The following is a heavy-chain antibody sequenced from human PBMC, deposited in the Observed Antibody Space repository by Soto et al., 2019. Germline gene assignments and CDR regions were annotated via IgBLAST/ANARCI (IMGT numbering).Heavy chain of an antibody. D-gene: IGHD3-16*01. J-gene: IGHJ6*02. CDR3: ARDLNYVWGSYDYYYGMDV. CDR2: INAGNGNT. V-gene: IGHV1-3*01. Sequence: ASLKVSCKASGYTVTSYAMHWVRRAPVQRLEWMGWINAGNGNTKYSQKFQGRVTITRDTSASTAYMELSSLRSEDTAVYYCARDLNYVWGSYDYYYGMDVWGQGTTVTGSS. CDR1: GYTVTSYA.